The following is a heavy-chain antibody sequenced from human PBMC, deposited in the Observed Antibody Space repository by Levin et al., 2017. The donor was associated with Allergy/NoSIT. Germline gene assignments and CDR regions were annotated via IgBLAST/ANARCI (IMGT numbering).Heavy chain of an antibody. V-gene: IGHV4-39*01. CDR3: ARQKDTAMVFDY. D-gene: IGHD5-18*01. Sequence: SETLSLTCTVSGGSISSSSYYWGWIRQPPGKGLEWIGSIYYSGSTYYNPSLKSRVTISVDTSKNQFSLKLSSVTAADTAVYYCARQKDTAMVFDYWGQGTLVTVSS. J-gene: IGHJ4*02. CDR2: IYYSGST. CDR1: GGSISSSSYY.